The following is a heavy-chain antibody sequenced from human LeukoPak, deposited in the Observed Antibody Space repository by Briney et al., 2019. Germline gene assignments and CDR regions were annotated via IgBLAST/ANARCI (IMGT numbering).Heavy chain of an antibody. J-gene: IGHJ3*02. CDR2: IRSKANGYTT. CDR3: TRLAGGDAFDI. Sequence: GGSLRLSCAASGFNFSGSAMLWVRQASGKGLEWVGGIRSKANGYTTVYGASVKGRFTISRDDSQRATYVQMNSLKIEDTAVYYCTRLAGGDAFDIWGPGTMVTVSS. D-gene: IGHD2-15*01. V-gene: IGHV3-73*01. CDR1: GFNFSGSA.